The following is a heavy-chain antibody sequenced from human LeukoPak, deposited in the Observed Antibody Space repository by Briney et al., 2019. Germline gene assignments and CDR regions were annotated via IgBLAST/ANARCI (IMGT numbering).Heavy chain of an antibody. V-gene: IGHV4-34*01. Sequence: SETLSLACAVYGGSFSGYYWSWIRQPPGKGLEWIGEINHSGSTNYNPSLKSRVTISVDTSKNQFSLKLSSVTAADTAVYYCAREEWWFDSWGQGTQVTVSS. CDR2: INHSGST. J-gene: IGHJ5*01. D-gene: IGHD2-8*01. CDR1: GGSFSGYY. CDR3: AREEWWFDS.